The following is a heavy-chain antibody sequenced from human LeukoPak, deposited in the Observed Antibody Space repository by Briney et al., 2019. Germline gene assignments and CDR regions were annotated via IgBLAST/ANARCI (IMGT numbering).Heavy chain of an antibody. Sequence: PSETLSLTCTVSGGSINSYYWSWIRQPPGEGLEWIGYIYYSGSTNYNPSLKSRVTISVDTSKNQFSLKLSSVTAADTAVYYCARLRYFDQTYYYYYMDVWGKGTTVTISS. CDR3: ARLRYFDQTYYYYYMDV. CDR1: GGSINSYY. D-gene: IGHD3-9*01. V-gene: IGHV4-59*01. CDR2: IYYSGST. J-gene: IGHJ6*03.